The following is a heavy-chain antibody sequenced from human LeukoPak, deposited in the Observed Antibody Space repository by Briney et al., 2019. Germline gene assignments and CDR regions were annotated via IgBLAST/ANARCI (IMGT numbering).Heavy chain of an antibody. CDR1: GYTFTGYY. CDR2: INPNSGGT. Sequence: ASVKVSCTASGYTFTGYYMHWVRQAPGQGLEWMGWINPNSGGTNYAQKFQGRVTMTRDTYISTAYMELSRLRSDDTAVYYCARNGYSGYDSPDYWGQGTLVTVSS. D-gene: IGHD5-12*01. J-gene: IGHJ4*02. V-gene: IGHV1-2*02. CDR3: ARNGYSGYDSPDY.